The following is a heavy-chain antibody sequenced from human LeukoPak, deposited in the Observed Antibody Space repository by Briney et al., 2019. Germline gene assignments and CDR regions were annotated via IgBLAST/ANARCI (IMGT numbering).Heavy chain of an antibody. CDR1: GFTFSSYW. J-gene: IGHJ1*01. V-gene: IGHV3-74*01. CDR2: INSDGSST. CDR3: AHPGDIAAAVLHFQH. Sequence: GGSLRLSCAASGFTFSSYWMHWVRQAPGKGLVWVSRINSDGSSTSYADSVKGRFTISRDNAKNTLCLQMNSLRAEDTAVYYCAHPGDIAAAVLHFQHWGQGTLVTVSS. D-gene: IGHD6-13*01.